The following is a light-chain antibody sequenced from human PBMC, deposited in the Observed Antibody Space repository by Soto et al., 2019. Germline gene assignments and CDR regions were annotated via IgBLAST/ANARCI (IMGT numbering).Light chain of an antibody. Sequence: QSALTQPASVSGSPGQSITISCTGTSSDVGAYNSVSWYQQYPGKAPKLMMYEVSNRPSGVSDCFSGSKYGNTASLTTSGLQTGDEADYYCSSYRSSSTYVFGTGTKVTVL. V-gene: IGLV2-14*01. J-gene: IGLJ1*01. CDR1: SSDVGAYNS. CDR2: EVS. CDR3: SSYRSSSTYV.